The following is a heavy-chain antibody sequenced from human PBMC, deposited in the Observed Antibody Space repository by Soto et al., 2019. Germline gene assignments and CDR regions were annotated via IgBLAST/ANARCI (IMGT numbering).Heavy chain of an antibody. CDR3: ASYKMGASGSYYNSWFDP. CDR1: GASVSSEDYY. V-gene: IGHV4-30-4*01. Sequence: SETLSLTCTVSGASVSSEDYYWSWIRQPPGQGPEWIAYIYYTGSAYYNPSLRSRVSMSVDTSRNQFSLMLTSVIAADTAVYYCASYKMGASGSYYNSWFDPWGPGLLLTVSS. CDR2: IYYTGSA. D-gene: IGHD3-10*01. J-gene: IGHJ5*02.